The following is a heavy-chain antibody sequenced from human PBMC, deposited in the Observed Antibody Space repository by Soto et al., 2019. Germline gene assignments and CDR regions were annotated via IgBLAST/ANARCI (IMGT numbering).Heavy chain of an antibody. CDR2: IYYSGST. CDR3: AGVSYYDSSGYYYFGAFDI. V-gene: IGHV4-59*01. Sequence: SETLSLTCTVSGSSISSYYWSWIRQPPGKGLEWIGYIYYSGSTNYNPSLKSRVTISVDTSKNQFSLKLSSVTAADTAVYYCAGVSYYDSSGYYYFGAFDIWGQGTMVTVSS. D-gene: IGHD3-22*01. J-gene: IGHJ3*02. CDR1: GSSISSYY.